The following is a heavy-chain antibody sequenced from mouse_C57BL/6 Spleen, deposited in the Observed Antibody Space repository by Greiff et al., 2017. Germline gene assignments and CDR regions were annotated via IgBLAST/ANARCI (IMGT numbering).Heavy chain of an antibody. V-gene: IGHV1-64*01. CDR1: GYTFTSYW. CDR2: IHPNSGST. J-gene: IGHJ2*01. Sequence: QVQLQQPGAELVKPGASVKLSCKASGYTFTSYWMHWVKQRPGQGLEWIGMIHPNSGSTNYNEKFKSKATLTVDKSSSTAYMQLSSLTSEDSAVYYCARGEPHGERVYFDDWGQGTTLTVSS. CDR3: ARGEPHGERVYFDD.